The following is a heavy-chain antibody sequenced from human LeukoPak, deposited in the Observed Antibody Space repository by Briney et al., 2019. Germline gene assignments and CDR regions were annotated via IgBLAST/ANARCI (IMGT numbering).Heavy chain of an antibody. Sequence: RGSLRVSCAASGFSFSSYAMHWVRQAPGKGLEWVAVISYDGSNRYYADSVKGRFTISRDNSKNTLYLQMNSLRAEDTAVYYCARDVGGGSSWYDAFDIWGQGTMVTVSS. CDR2: ISYDGSNR. CDR3: ARDVGGGSSWYDAFDI. V-gene: IGHV3-30-3*01. J-gene: IGHJ3*02. CDR1: GFSFSSYA. D-gene: IGHD6-13*01.